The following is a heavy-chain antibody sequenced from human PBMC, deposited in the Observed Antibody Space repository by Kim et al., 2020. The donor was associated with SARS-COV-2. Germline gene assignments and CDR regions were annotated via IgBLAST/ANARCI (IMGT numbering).Heavy chain of an antibody. CDR2: VRSNIDGGTA. CDR1: GFTLKSTW. CDR3: TTDPREATYFDY. V-gene: IGHV3-15*01. Sequence: GGSLRLSCVGSGFTLKSTWMSWVRQAPGRGLEWVGRVRSNIDGGTADYGAPVKGRFTISRDDSKNTMYRQMNSRKTEDTAVYYCTTDPREATYFDYWGQGTRVTVS. J-gene: IGHJ4*02.